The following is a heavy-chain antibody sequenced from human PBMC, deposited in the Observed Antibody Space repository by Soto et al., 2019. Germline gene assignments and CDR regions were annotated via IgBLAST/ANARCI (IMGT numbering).Heavy chain of an antibody. CDR3: ARRGNWGSDEFDY. V-gene: IGHV4-61*01. Sequence: SETLCLTCTVSGGSVGSGNYYWSWIRQPPGKGLEWIGFIYYTGSTNYNPSLKSRVSISVDTSKNQFSLKLSSVTAADTAVYYCARRGNWGSDEFDYWGQGTLVTVSS. J-gene: IGHJ4*02. CDR2: IYYTGST. D-gene: IGHD7-27*01. CDR1: GGSVGSGNYY.